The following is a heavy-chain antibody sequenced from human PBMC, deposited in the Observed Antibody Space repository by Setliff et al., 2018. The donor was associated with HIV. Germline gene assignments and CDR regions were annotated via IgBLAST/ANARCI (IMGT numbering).Heavy chain of an antibody. V-gene: IGHV1-18*01. J-gene: IGHJ3*02. D-gene: IGHD6-19*01. CDR1: SYTFTRYG. CDR2: ISGYNGNT. CDR3: ARVPFRSAWFSGGHDAFDI. Sequence: GASVKVSCKASSYTFTRYGISWVRQAPGQGLEWMGRISGYNGNTKYAQSFQGRVAMTTETSTSTAYMEMRSLRSDDTAVYYCARVPFRSAWFSGGHDAFDIWGQGTMVTVS.